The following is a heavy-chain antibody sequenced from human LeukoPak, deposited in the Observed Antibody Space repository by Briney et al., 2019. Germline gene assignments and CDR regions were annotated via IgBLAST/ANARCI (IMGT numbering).Heavy chain of an antibody. CDR3: ARYCSSTSCFEAPSASYYSDY. D-gene: IGHD2-2*01. Sequence: GASVKVSCKASGYTFTGYYMHWVRQAPGQGLEWMGRINPNSGGTNYTQKFQGRVTMTRDTSISTAYMELSRLRSDDTAVYYCARYCSSTSCFEAPSASYYSDYWGQGTLVTVSS. V-gene: IGHV1-2*06. CDR1: GYTFTGYY. J-gene: IGHJ4*02. CDR2: INPNSGGT.